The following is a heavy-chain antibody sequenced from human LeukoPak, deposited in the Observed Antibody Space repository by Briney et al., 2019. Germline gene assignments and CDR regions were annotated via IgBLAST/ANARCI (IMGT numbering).Heavy chain of an antibody. V-gene: IGHV4-61*02. J-gene: IGHJ4*02. CDR2: IYTSGST. CDR1: GGSISSGSYY. D-gene: IGHD3-3*01. Sequence: SETLSLTCTVSGGSISSGSYYWSWIRQPAGKGLEWIGRIYTSGSTNYNPSLKSRVTISVDTSKNQFSLKLSSVTAADTAVYYCAALRFLEWLPFKEDYWGQGTLVTVSS. CDR3: AALRFLEWLPFKEDY.